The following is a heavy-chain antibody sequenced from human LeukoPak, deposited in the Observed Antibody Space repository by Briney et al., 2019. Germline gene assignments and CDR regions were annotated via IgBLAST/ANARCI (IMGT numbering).Heavy chain of an antibody. Sequence: PGGSLRLSCAASGFTFSSYEMNWVPQAPGKGLEWVSYISSSCSTIYYADSVKGRFTISRDNAKNSLYLQMNSLRAEDTAVYYCAGPLLWFGELKGMDVWGKGTTVTVSS. CDR3: AGPLLWFGELKGMDV. CDR1: GFTFSSYE. CDR2: ISSSCSTI. V-gene: IGHV3-48*03. J-gene: IGHJ6*04. D-gene: IGHD3-10*01.